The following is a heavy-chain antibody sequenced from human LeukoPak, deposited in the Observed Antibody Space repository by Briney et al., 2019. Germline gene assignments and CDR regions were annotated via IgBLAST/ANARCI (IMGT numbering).Heavy chain of an antibody. D-gene: IGHD3-10*01. Sequence: ASVTASCKASGYTFTGYYMHWVRQARGQGPEWMGWINPNSGGTNYAQKFQGRVTMTRDTSISTAYMELSRLRSDDTAVYYCARETRVTYYGSGSYPFDYWGQGTLVTVSS. CDR2: INPNSGGT. CDR3: ARETRVTYYGSGSYPFDY. V-gene: IGHV1-2*02. J-gene: IGHJ4*02. CDR1: GYTFTGYY.